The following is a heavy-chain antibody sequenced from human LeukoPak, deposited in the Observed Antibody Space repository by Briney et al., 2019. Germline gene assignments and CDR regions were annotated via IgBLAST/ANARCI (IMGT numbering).Heavy chain of an antibody. CDR2: ISTYSGNT. Sequence: ASVKVSCKASGYAFTSYGITWVRQAPGQGLEWMGWISTYSGNTNYAQKFQGRVTMTTDTSTSTAYMELRSLRSDDTAVYYCARHAGADGSNWSYFDYWGQGTLVTVSS. D-gene: IGHD6-13*01. CDR1: GYAFTSYG. V-gene: IGHV1-18*01. J-gene: IGHJ4*02. CDR3: ARHAGADGSNWSYFDY.